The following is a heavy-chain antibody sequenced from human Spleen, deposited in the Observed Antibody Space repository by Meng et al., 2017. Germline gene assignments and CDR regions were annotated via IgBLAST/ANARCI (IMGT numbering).Heavy chain of an antibody. CDR3: ARGRSPRGYFDY. D-gene: IGHD3-16*01. CDR2: IWYDGSNK. CDR1: GFTFSSYG. Sequence: VQVVESGGGVVQPGRSLRLSCAASGFTFSSYGMHWVRQAPGKGLEWVAVIWYDGSNKYYADSVKGRFTISRDNSKNTLYLQMNSLRAEDTAVYYCARGRSPRGYFDYWGQGTLVTVSS. V-gene: IGHV3-33*01. J-gene: IGHJ4*02.